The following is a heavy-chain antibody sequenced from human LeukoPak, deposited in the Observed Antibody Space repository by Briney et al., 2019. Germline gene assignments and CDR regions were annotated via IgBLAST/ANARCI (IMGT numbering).Heavy chain of an antibody. CDR3: ARTIYCSGGSCYSENWFDP. V-gene: IGHV1-18*01. CDR2: ISAYNGNT. D-gene: IGHD2-15*01. CDR1: GYTFTSYG. J-gene: IGHJ5*02. Sequence: GASVKVSCKASGYTFTSYGISWVRQAPGQGLEWMGWISAYNGNTNYAQKLQGRVTMTTDTSTSTAYMELRSLRSDDTAVYYCARTIYCSGGSCYSENWFDPWGQGTLVTVSS.